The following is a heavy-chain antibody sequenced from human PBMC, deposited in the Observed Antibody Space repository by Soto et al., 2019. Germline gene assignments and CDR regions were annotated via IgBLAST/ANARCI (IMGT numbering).Heavy chain of an antibody. CDR2: INRDGSEK. Sequence: GGSLRLSCAASGFTFGDFYMRWVRQAPGKGLEWVANINRDGSEKYYVDSVKRRVPTPRDNAMNSLYLQMNSLRAEDMAVYYCARGGYPGYVYYWGQGTLVTVSS. J-gene: IGHJ4*02. V-gene: IGHV3-7*01. CDR1: GFTFGDFY. CDR3: ARGGYPGYVYY. D-gene: IGHD5-12*01.